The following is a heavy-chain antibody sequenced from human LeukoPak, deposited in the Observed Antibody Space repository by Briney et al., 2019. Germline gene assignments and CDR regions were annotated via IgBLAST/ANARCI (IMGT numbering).Heavy chain of an antibody. Sequence: PGGSRRLSCAASGFTFRNYVMIWVRQAPGKGLEWVSAIGGTDGTTFYAAFVKGRVTISRDNSRNTLYLQMNSLRAEDTAVYYCTKRIDVAGSYYIDFWGQGTVVTVSS. CDR3: TKRIDVAGSYYIDF. D-gene: IGHD3-10*01. CDR1: GFTFRNYV. J-gene: IGHJ4*02. V-gene: IGHV3-23*01. CDR2: IGGTDGTT.